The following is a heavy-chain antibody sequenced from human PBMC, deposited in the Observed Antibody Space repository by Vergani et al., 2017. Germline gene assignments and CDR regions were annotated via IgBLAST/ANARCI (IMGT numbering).Heavy chain of an antibody. V-gene: IGHV1-69*17. CDR2: IIPIFVIA. D-gene: IGHD3-10*01. Sequence: QVQLVQSGAEVKKPGSSVKVSCKASGGTFSGYAISWVRQAPGQGLEWMGGIIPIFVIANYAQKFQGRVTITADKSTSTAYMELSSLRSEDTAVYYCARGVRGVIMLTYYYYGMDVWGQGTTVTVSS. CDR3: ARGVRGVIMLTYYYYGMDV. CDR1: GGTFSGYA. J-gene: IGHJ6*02.